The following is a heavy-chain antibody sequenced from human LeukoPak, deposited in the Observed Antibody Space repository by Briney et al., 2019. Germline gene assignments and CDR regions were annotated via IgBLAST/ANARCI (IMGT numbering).Heavy chain of an antibody. Sequence: ASVTVSCTASGYTFTSYDINWVRQATGQGLEWMGWMNPNSGNTGYAQKFQGRVTMTRNTSISTAYMELSSLRSEDTAVYYCARGLAVAGVYYYGMDVWGQGTTVTVSS. V-gene: IGHV1-8*01. CDR3: ARGLAVAGVYYYGMDV. D-gene: IGHD6-19*01. CDR1: GYTFTSYD. CDR2: MNPNSGNT. J-gene: IGHJ6*02.